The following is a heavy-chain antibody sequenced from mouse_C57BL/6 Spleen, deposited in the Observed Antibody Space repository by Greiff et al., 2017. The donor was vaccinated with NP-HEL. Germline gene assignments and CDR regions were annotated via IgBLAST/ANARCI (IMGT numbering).Heavy chain of an antibody. Sequence: QVQLQQSGTDLVKPGASVKLSCKASGYTFTSYWMHWVKQRPGQGLEWIGNINPSNGGTNYNQKFKSKATRTVDKSSSTVYMQLSSLTSEDSAGYYCARLYDDEVDYWGQGTTLTVSA. CDR3: ARLYDDEVDY. J-gene: IGHJ2*01. D-gene: IGHD2-4*01. CDR1: GYTFTSYW. CDR2: INPSNGGT. V-gene: IGHV1-53*01.